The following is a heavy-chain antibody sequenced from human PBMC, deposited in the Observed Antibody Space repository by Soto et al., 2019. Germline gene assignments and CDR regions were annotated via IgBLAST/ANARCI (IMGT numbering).Heavy chain of an antibody. CDR3: ARAPGAVRHRESSFDP. CDR1: GFTFSSYA. Sequence: QVQLVESGGGVVQPGRSLRLSCAASGFTFSSYAMHWVRQAPGKGLEWVAVISYDGSNKYYADSVKGRFTISRDNSKNTLYLKKNRLRAEDTAVYYCARAPGAVRHRESSFDPWGQGTLVTVSS. V-gene: IGHV3-30-3*01. D-gene: IGHD3-10*01. J-gene: IGHJ5*02. CDR2: ISYDGSNK.